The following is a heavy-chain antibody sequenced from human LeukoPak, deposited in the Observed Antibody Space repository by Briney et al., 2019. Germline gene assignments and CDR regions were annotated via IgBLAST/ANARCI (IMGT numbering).Heavy chain of an antibody. V-gene: IGHV3-33*01. D-gene: IGHD5-18*01. Sequence: GGSLRLSCAASGFTFSDYGMHWVRQAPGKGLEWVAVIWYDGSNKYYADSVKGRFTVSRDNSRNTLYLQMNSLRADDTAVYYCASKIQYWGQGTLVTVSS. J-gene: IGHJ4*02. CDR2: IWYDGSNK. CDR3: ASKIQY. CDR1: GFTFSDYG.